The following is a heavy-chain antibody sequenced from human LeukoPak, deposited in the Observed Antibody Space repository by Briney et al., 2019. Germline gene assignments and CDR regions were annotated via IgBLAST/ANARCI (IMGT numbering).Heavy chain of an antibody. CDR2: IYTSGST. J-gene: IGHJ4*02. CDR3: TRGGLQWFGELLYQSTPFHY. CDR1: GGSISSGSYY. V-gene: IGHV4-61*02. D-gene: IGHD3-10*01. Sequence: SEALSLTCTVSGGSISSGSYYWSWIRQPAGKGLEWIGRIYTSGSTNYNPSLKSRVTISVDTSKNQFSLKLSSVTAADTAVYYCTRGGLQWFGELLYQSTPFHYWGQGTLVTVSS.